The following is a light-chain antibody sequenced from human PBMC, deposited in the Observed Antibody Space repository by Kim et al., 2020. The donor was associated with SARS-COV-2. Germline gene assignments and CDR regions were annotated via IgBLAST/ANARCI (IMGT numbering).Light chain of an antibody. V-gene: IGKV1-12*01. CDR2: SAS. Sequence: ASGGDRVTITCRASEDIDRWLAWFQQKPGEAPRLLIYSASTLQSGVPSRFSGDGSGKHFTLIISSLQPEDFATYYCQQASSLPRTFGGGTKVDIK. CDR3: QQASSLPRT. CDR1: EDIDRW. J-gene: IGKJ4*01.